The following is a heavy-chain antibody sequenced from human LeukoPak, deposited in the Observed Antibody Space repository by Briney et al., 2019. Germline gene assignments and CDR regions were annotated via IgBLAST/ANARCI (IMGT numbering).Heavy chain of an antibody. V-gene: IGHV3-30*04. Sequence: PGRSLRLSCAASGFTFSSYAIHWVRQAPGKGLEWVALISYDGSTKYSTDSVKGRFTISRDNSKNTLYLQMNSLRPEDTAVYYCAKDPQVVGSGSDWGQGTLVTVSS. CDR2: ISYDGSTK. D-gene: IGHD3-10*01. CDR3: AKDPQVVGSGSD. J-gene: IGHJ4*02. CDR1: GFTFSSYA.